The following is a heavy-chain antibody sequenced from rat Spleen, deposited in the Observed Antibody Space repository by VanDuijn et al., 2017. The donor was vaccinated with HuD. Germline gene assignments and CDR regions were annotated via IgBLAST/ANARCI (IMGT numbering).Heavy chain of an antibody. V-gene: IGHV5-31*01. CDR2: ISTGGGST. CDR1: GFTFNNYW. Sequence: EVQLMESGGGLVQPGRSLKLSCVASGFTFNNYWMTWIRQAPGKGLEWVAYISTGGGSTYYRDSVKGRFTISRDNAKSTLYLQMDSLRSEDTATYYCAREADKPFHYFDHWGQGVMVTVSS. CDR3: AREADKPFHYFDH. D-gene: IGHD1-6*01. J-gene: IGHJ2*01.